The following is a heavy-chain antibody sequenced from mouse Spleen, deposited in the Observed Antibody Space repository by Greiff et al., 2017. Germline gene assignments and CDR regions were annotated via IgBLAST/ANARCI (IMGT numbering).Heavy chain of an antibody. J-gene: IGHJ3*01. D-gene: IGHD2-10*02. CDR2: IYPASGST. CDR3: ARREYGNPWFAY. CDR1: GYTFTSYW. V-gene: IGHV1-55*01. Sequence: QVQLQQPGAELVKPGASVKMSCKASGYTFTSYWITWVKQRPGQGLEWIGDIYPASGSTNYNEKFKSKATLTVDTSSSTAYMQLSSLTSEDSAVYYWARREYGNPWFAYWGQGTLVTVSA.